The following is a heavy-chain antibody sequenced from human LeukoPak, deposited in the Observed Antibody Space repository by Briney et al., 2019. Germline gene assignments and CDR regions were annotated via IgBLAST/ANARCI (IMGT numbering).Heavy chain of an antibody. CDR3: ARDRIDFWSGYPHYFDY. D-gene: IGHD3-3*01. Sequence: SETLSLTCTVSGGSISSGGYYWSWIRQHPGKGLEWIGYIYYSGSTYYNPSLKSRVTISVDTSKNQSSLKLSSVTAADTAVYYCARDRIDFWSGYPHYFDYWGQGTLVTVSS. J-gene: IGHJ4*02. V-gene: IGHV4-31*03. CDR1: GGSISSGGYY. CDR2: IYYSGST.